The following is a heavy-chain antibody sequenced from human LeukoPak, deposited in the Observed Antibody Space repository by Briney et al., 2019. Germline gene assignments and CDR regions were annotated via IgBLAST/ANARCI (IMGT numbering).Heavy chain of an antibody. CDR3: AREGRIAAVDW. CDR2: ISSSGSTI. D-gene: IGHD6-13*01. V-gene: IGHV3-48*03. Sequence: GGSLRLSRAASGFTFSSYEMNCVRPAPGKGREWVSYISSSGSTIYYADSVKGRFTISRDNAKNSLYLQMNSLRAEDTAVYYCAREGRIAAVDWWGQGTLVTVSS. J-gene: IGHJ4*02. CDR1: GFTFSSYE.